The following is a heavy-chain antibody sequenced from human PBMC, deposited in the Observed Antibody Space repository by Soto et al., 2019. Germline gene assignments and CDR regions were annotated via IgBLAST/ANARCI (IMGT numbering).Heavy chain of an antibody. CDR2: IYYSGST. CDR3: ARVPSDY. J-gene: IGHJ4*02. Sequence: SETLSLTCTVSGGAISSSSYYWCWIRQPPGKGLEWIGSIYYSGSTYYNPSLKSRVTISVDTSKNQFSLKLSSVTAADTAVYYCARVPSDYRGQGTLVTVSS. CDR1: GGAISSSSYY. V-gene: IGHV4-39*01.